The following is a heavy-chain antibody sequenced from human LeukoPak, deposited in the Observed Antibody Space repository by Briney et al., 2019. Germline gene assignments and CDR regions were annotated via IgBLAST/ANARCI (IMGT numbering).Heavy chain of an antibody. Sequence: ASVKVSCKASGYIFTGYNIHWVRQAPGQGLEWMGWINPNTGGTNYAQKFQGRVTMITDTPISTAYMELSGLRFDDTAVYYCARPLPGIPMIAGGYWGQGTLVTVSS. CDR2: INPNTGGT. D-gene: IGHD3-22*01. CDR3: ARPLPGIPMIAGGY. CDR1: GYIFTGYN. V-gene: IGHV1-2*02. J-gene: IGHJ4*02.